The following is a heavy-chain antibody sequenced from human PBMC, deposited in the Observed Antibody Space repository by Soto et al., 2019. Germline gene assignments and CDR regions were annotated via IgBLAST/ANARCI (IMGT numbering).Heavy chain of an antibody. V-gene: IGHV1-69*13. D-gene: IGHD2-2*01. CDR2: IVPIVDTS. Sequence: SVKVSCKTSGGTFSSYAISWMRQAPGQGLEWMGGIVPIVDTSTYAQKFQGRVTITADESTSTAYMELSSLRSEDTAVYYCARGPIYQLLKDYYYYTGMDVWGQGTTVTISS. CDR1: GGTFSSYA. CDR3: ARGPIYQLLKDYYYYTGMDV. J-gene: IGHJ6*02.